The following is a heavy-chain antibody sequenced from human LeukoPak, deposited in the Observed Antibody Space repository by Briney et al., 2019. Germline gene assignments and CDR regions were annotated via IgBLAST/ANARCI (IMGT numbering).Heavy chain of an antibody. V-gene: IGHV3-48*03. Sequence: GGSLRLSCAASGFTFSSYEMNWVRQAPGKGLEWVSYISSSGSTIYYADSVKGRFTISRDNANNSLYLQMNSLRAGDTAVYYCARARVEALPGEYYYYGMDVWGQGTTVTVSS. D-gene: IGHD2-15*01. CDR2: ISSSGSTI. CDR3: ARARVEALPGEYYYYGMDV. J-gene: IGHJ6*02. CDR1: GFTFSSYE.